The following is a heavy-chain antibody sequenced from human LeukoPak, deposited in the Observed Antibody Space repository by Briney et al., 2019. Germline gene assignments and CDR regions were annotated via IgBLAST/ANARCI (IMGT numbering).Heavy chain of an antibody. Sequence: ASVKVYCKASGYTFTGYYMHWVRQAPGQGLEWMGWINPNSGGTNYAQKFQGRVTMTRDTSISTAYMELSRLRSDDTAVYYCARDSLYCSSTSCYHPAYYYYYGMDVWGQGTTVTVSS. CDR3: ARDSLYCSSTSCYHPAYYYYYGMDV. CDR1: GYTFTGYY. J-gene: IGHJ6*02. D-gene: IGHD2-2*01. V-gene: IGHV1-2*02. CDR2: INPNSGGT.